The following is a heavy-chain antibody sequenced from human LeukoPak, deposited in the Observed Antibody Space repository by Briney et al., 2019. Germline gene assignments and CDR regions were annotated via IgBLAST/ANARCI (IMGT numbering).Heavy chain of an antibody. CDR3: TRGSIAYYYMDV. J-gene: IGHJ6*03. CDR1: GGSVSDYY. Sequence: PSETLSLTCTISGGSVSDYYWSWIRQSPGKGLEWIGYIYHTGSTSYSPSLKSRVTISADTSKNQFSLKLSSVTAADTAVYYCTRGSIAYYYMDVWGKGTTVTISS. CDR2: IYHTGST. V-gene: IGHV4-59*02. D-gene: IGHD3-22*01.